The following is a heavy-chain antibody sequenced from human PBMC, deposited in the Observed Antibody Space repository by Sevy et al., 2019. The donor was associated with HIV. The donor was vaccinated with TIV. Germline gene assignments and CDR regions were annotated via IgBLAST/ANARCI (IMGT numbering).Heavy chain of an antibody. D-gene: IGHD6-13*01. J-gene: IGHJ6*02. CDR1: GYTLTKLS. V-gene: IGHV1-24*01. CDR2: FDSQDGET. CDR3: AVIAAAGPYYYYYGMDV. Sequence: ASVKVSCKVSGYTLTKLSIHWVRQAPGKGLEWMGDFDSQDGETIYSQRFQGRVTMTVDTPTDTAYMDLSSLTSEDTAVYYCAVIAAAGPYYYYYGMDVWGQGTTVTVSS.